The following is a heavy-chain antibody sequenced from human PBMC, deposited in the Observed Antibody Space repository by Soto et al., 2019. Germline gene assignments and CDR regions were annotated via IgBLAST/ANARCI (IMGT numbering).Heavy chain of an antibody. CDR2: TRNKANGYTT. CDR1: GFTLSDHY. V-gene: IGHV3-72*01. CDR3: AREPQLTSVTVFDY. Sequence: GGSLRLSCAAPGFTLSDHYMDWVRQAPGKGAERVGRTRNKANGYTTEYAASVKGRFTISRDDLKNSLYLQMNSLITEVTAVYYCAREPQLTSVTVFDYWGQGTPVTVSS. D-gene: IGHD4-17*01. J-gene: IGHJ4*02.